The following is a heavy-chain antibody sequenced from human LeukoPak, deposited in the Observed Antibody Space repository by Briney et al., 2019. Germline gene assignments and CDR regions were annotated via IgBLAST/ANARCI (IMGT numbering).Heavy chain of an antibody. J-gene: IGHJ4*02. CDR3: ARRAGAYSPPYDY. Sequence: GGSLRLSCAASGFTFSNAWMNWVRQAPGKGLEWVSYISSTDNTKYYADSVKGRFTISRDNSKNTLYLQMNSLRAEDTAVYYCARRAGAYSPPYDYWGQGTLVTVSS. CDR1: GFTFSNAW. V-gene: IGHV3-48*01. D-gene: IGHD4/OR15-4a*01. CDR2: ISSTDNTK.